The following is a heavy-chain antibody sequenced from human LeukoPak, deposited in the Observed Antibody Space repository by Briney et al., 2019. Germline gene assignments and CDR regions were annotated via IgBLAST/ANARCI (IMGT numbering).Heavy chain of an antibody. V-gene: IGHV3-21*01. CDR2: ISSSSSYI. CDR3: ARVLGGSGSFNDY. J-gene: IGHJ4*02. D-gene: IGHD3-10*01. CDR1: GFTFSTYS. Sequence: GGSLRLSCAASGFTFSTYSMNWVRQAPGKGLEWVSSISSSSSYIYYADSVKGRFTISRDNAKNSLYLQMNSLRAEDTAVYYCARVLGGSGSFNDYWGQGTLVTVSS.